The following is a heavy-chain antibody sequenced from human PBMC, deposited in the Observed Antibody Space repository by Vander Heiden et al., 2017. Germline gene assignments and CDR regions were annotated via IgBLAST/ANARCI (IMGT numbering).Heavy chain of an antibody. Sequence: EVQLLESGVGLVQPGGSLRLSCAASGLTFSNYAMTWVRQAPGKGLEWVSSINGNGGTKKYADSVRGRFTVSRDNSKNSLFLQTKSMSAEDSAIYYCGNYPNGNYIGAFDFWGRGTMVTVSS. D-gene: IGHD4-17*01. CDR2: INGNGGTK. CDR3: GNYPNGNYIGAFDF. CDR1: GLTFSNYA. V-gene: IGHV3-23*01. J-gene: IGHJ3*01.